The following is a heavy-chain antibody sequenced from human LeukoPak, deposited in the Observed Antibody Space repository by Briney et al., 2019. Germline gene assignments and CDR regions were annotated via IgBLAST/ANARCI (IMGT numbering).Heavy chain of an antibody. D-gene: IGHD6-13*01. CDR1: GFTFSTYW. CDR2: IKESGSEK. J-gene: IGHJ4*02. Sequence: GGSLRLSCAASGFTFSTYWMSWARQAPGKGLEWVANIKESGSEKYYVDSVEGRFTISRDNAENSLSLQMNDLRAEDTAVYYCARPSKSSTWYYFEYWGQGTLVTVSS. CDR3: ARPSKSSTWYYFEY. V-gene: IGHV3-7*01.